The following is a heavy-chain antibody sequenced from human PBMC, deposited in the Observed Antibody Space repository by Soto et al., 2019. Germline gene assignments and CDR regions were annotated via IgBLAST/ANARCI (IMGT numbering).Heavy chain of an antibody. CDR1: GFTFSSYA. D-gene: IGHD2-21*01. V-gene: IGHV3-23*01. CDR2: ISGSGGST. CDR3: AKDLTILFDNRQFDY. Sequence: GGSLRLSCAASGFTFSSYAMSWVRQAPGKGLEWVSAISGSGGSTYYADSVKGRFTIPRDNSKNTLYLQMNSLRAEDTAVYYCAKDLTILFDNRQFDYWGQGTLVTVSS. J-gene: IGHJ4*02.